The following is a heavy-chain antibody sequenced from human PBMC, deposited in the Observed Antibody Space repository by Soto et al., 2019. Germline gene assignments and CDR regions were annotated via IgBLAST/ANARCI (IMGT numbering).Heavy chain of an antibody. CDR3: ARDKRDVRFLEWSYYYDY. CDR2: ISYDGSNK. D-gene: IGHD3-3*01. CDR1: GFTFSSYA. V-gene: IGHV3-30-3*01. J-gene: IGHJ4*02. Sequence: QVQLVESGGGVVQPGRSLRLSCAASGFTFSSYAMHWVRQAPVKGLEWVAVISYDGSNKYYADSVKGRFTISRDNSKNTLYLQMNSLRAEDTAVYYCARDKRDVRFLEWSYYYDYWGQGSLVTVSS.